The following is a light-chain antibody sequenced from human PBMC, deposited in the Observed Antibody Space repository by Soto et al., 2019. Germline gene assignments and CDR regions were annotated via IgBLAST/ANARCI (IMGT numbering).Light chain of an antibody. V-gene: IGKV1-27*01. J-gene: IGKJ4*01. CDR2: ATS. CDR1: QAISSY. Sequence: DIQLTQSPSSLSASVGDRVTITCRASQAISSYLAWYQQKPGKVPELLIYATSTLQSGAPSRFSGSGSGTDFTLTISSLQPEDVATYYCHKYNHAPTFGGVTNVEIK. CDR3: HKYNHAPT.